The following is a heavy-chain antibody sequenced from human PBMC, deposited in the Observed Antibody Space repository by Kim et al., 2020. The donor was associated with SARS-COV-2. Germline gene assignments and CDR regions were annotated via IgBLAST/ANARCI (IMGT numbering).Heavy chain of an antibody. J-gene: IGHJ4*02. CDR1: GFTFGDYA. V-gene: IGHV3-49*04. CDR3: TRYSSGPDY. D-gene: IGHD6-19*01. Sequence: GGSLRLSCTASGFTFGDYAMSWVRQAPGKGLEWVGFIRSKAYGGTTEYAASVKGRFTISRDDSKSIAYLQMNSLKTEDTAVYYCTRYSSGPDYWGQGTLVTVSS. CDR2: IRSKAYGGTT.